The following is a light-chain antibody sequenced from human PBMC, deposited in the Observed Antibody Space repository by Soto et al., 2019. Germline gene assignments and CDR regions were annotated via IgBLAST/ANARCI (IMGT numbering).Light chain of an antibody. CDR2: GAS. Sequence: ENLFTQSPGTLSFSPGEKATLSCRASQTVSSRYLAWYQQKPGQAPRLLMYGASNRATGIPDRFSGSGSGTDFTLTISRLEPEDFAVYFCQQYGRSPPFTFGQGPRWIS. CDR3: QQYGRSPPFT. V-gene: IGKV3-20*01. J-gene: IGKJ2*01. CDR1: QTVSSRY.